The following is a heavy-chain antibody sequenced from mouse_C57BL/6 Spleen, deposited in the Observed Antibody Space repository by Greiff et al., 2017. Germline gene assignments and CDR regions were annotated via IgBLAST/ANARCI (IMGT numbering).Heavy chain of an antibody. CDR2: IFPGDGDT. Sequence: VQLQQSGAELVKPGASVKISCKASGYAFSSYWMNWVKQRPGKGLEWIGQIFPGDGDTNYNGKFKGKATLTADKSSSTAYMQLSSLTSEDSAVYFCARDYYSQYYFDYWGQGTTLTVSS. D-gene: IGHD1-1*01. CDR1: GYAFSSYW. CDR3: ARDYYSQYYFDY. J-gene: IGHJ2*01. V-gene: IGHV1-80*01.